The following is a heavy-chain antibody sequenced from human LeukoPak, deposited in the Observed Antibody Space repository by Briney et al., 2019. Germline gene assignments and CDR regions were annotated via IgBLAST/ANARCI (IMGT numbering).Heavy chain of an antibody. D-gene: IGHD3-16*01. CDR2: TYYRSKWYT. CDR3: ARGWGGNIDQ. CDR1: GDSVSSNSAA. Sequence: PSQTLSLTCAISGDSVSSNSAAWNWIRQSPSRGLEWLGRTYYRSKWYTYYAVSVKGRITINSDTSKNQFSLQLSSVTPEDTPVYYCARGWGGNIDQWGQGTLVTVSS. J-gene: IGHJ5*02. V-gene: IGHV6-1*01.